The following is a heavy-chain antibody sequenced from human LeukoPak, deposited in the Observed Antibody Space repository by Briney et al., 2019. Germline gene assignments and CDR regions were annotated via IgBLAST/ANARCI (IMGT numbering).Heavy chain of an antibody. J-gene: IGHJ4*02. CDR1: GFTFSSYA. CDR3: AKSRLLWFGELLDY. D-gene: IGHD3-10*01. CDR2: ISGSGGST. V-gene: IGHV3-23*01. Sequence: GGSLRLSCAASGFTFSSYAMSWVRQAPGKGLEWVSAISGSGGSTYYADSVKGRLTISRDNSKNTLYLQMNSLRAEDTAVYYCAKSRLLWFGELLDYWGQGTLVTVSS.